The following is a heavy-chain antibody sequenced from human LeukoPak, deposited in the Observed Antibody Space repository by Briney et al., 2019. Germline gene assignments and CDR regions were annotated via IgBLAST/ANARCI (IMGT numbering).Heavy chain of an antibody. CDR2: IYSGGGT. V-gene: IGHV3-53*01. CDR1: GFTVSSNY. J-gene: IGHJ5*02. CDR3: AKDWSNLSTSTYYYGSGTYNWFDP. D-gene: IGHD3-10*01. Sequence: PGGSLRLSCAASGFTVSSNYMSWVRQAPGKGLEWVSVIYSGGGTYYADSVKGRFTISRDNSKNTLYLQMNSLRAEDTAVYYCAKDWSNLSTSTYYYGSGTYNWFDPWGQGTLVTVSS.